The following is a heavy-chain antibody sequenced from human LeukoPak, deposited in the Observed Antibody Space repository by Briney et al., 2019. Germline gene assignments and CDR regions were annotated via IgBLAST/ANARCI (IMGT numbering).Heavy chain of an antibody. J-gene: IGHJ4*02. CDR1: GGSISSYY. Sequence: PSETLSLTCTVSGGSISSYYWSWIRQPPGKVLEWIGYIYYSGSTNYNPSLKSRVTISVDTSKNQFSLKLSSVTAADTAVYYFARVEPNSKYSSSHGEFDYSGQGTLVTVSS. CDR2: IYYSGST. D-gene: IGHD6-6*01. V-gene: IGHV4-59*01. CDR3: ARVEPNSKYSSSHGEFDY.